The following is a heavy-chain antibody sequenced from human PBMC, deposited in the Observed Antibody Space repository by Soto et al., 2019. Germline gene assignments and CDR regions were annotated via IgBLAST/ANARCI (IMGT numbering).Heavy chain of an antibody. CDR3: ARGPYASGTYAGYDF. Sequence: PGGSPRLSCVVSGFTFSTFGMSWVRQAPGKGLEWVSAISRVGDTIYYSDSVKGRFTISRDNSKNTLYLQMNSLRADDTAIYFCARGPYASGTYAGYDFWGPGTLVTVSS. D-gene: IGHD3-10*01. J-gene: IGHJ4*02. V-gene: IGHV3-23*01. CDR1: GFTFSTFG. CDR2: ISRVGDTI.